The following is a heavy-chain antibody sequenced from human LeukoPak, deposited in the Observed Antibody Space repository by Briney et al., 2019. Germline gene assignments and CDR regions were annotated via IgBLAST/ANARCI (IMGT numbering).Heavy chain of an antibody. J-gene: IGHJ5*02. Sequence: ASVKVSCKASGYTFTSYAMNWVRQAPGQGLEWMGWINTNTGNPTYAQGFTGRFVFSLDTSVSTAYLQISSLKAEDTAVYCCTRENPTIHCSGGSCYSPHWFDPWGQGTLVTVSS. D-gene: IGHD2-15*01. V-gene: IGHV7-4-1*02. CDR1: GYTFTSYA. CDR2: INTNTGNP. CDR3: TRENPTIHCSGGSCYSPHWFDP.